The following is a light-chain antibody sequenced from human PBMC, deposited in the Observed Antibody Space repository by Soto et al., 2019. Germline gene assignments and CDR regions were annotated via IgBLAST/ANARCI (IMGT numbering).Light chain of an antibody. CDR1: QSVASTY. J-gene: IGKJ5*01. V-gene: IGKV3-20*01. Sequence: EIVLTQSPGTLSLSPGERATLSCWASQSVASTYLGWYQQKPGQAPRLLIYGASSRATGIPDRFSGSGSGTDFTLTISRLEPEDFALYYCQQYAGSPTFAQGTRLEIK. CDR2: GAS. CDR3: QQYAGSPT.